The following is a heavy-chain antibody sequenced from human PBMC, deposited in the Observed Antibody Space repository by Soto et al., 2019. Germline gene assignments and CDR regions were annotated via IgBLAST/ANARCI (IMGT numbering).Heavy chain of an antibody. V-gene: IGHV1-69*06. CDR1: GLIFSSYA. Sequence: QVQLVQSGAEVKKPGSSVKVSCKASGLIFSSYAISWVRQAPGQGLEWVGGILPIFGTTNYAQRFKGRVTISADTSTTTTYLDLSSLRSEDTAVYFCVGGANYVISTGKGYYFPGMDVWGQGITVTVSS. D-gene: IGHD3-9*01. CDR2: ILPIFGTT. J-gene: IGHJ6*02. CDR3: VGGANYVISTGKGYYFPGMDV.